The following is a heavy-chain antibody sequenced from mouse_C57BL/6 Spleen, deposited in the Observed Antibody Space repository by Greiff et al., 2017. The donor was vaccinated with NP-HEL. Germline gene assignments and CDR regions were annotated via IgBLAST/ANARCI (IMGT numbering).Heavy chain of an antibody. CDR1: GYTFTSYW. J-gene: IGHJ4*01. Sequence: QVQLKESGAELVKPGASVKMSCKASGYTFTSYWITWVKQRPGQGLEWIGDIYPGSGSTTYNEKFKSKATLTVDTSSSTAYMQLSSLTSEDSAVYYCARGDYGFYAMDYWGQGTSVTVSS. CDR3: ARGDYGFYAMDY. CDR2: IYPGSGST. D-gene: IGHD2-4*01. V-gene: IGHV1-55*01.